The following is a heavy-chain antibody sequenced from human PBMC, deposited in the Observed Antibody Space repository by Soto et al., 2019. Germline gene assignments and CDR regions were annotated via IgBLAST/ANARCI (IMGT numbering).Heavy chain of an antibody. CDR2: IYYSGST. CDR1: GDSISSGSYF. CDR3: ARASSLPGYYYYYYGMDV. Sequence: TLSLTCTVSGDSISSGSYFWSWIRQPPGKGLEWIGYIYYSGSTYYNPSLKRRVTISVDTSKNQFSLKLSSVTAADTAVYYCARASSLPGYYYYYYGMDVWGQGTTVTVSS. V-gene: IGHV4-30-4*08. J-gene: IGHJ6*02.